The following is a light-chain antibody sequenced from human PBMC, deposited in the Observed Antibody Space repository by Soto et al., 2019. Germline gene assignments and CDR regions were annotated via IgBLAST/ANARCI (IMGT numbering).Light chain of an antibody. J-gene: IGKJ2*01. CDR3: QQSFSTLYS. CDR2: AAS. Sequence: DIQMTQSPSSLSASVGDRVTITCRASENIRGYLNWYLQKPGKAPKLLIYAASTLQSGVPSRFSGSGSGTDFALTIRGLKPEDFATYYCQQSFSTLYSFGQGT. V-gene: IGKV1-39*01. CDR1: ENIRGY.